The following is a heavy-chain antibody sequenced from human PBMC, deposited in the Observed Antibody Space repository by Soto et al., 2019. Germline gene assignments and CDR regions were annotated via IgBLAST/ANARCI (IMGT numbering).Heavy chain of an antibody. CDR3: AKDRETRSYYNYYYGMDV. CDR1: GFTFSTNG. V-gene: IGHV3-30*18. Sequence: GGSLRLSCAASGFTFSTNGMHWVRQAPGKGLEWVAVISYDGSDQYHADSVKGRFTISRDNSKNTLYLQMNSLRAEDTAVYYCAKDRETRSYYNYYYGMDVWGQGTTVTVSS. CDR2: ISYDGSDQ. D-gene: IGHD1-26*01. J-gene: IGHJ6*02.